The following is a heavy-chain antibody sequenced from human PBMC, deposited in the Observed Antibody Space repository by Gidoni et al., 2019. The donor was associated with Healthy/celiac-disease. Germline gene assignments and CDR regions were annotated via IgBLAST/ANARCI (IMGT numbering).Heavy chain of an antibody. CDR3: ARGMAFGGVIVKQNDAFDI. Sequence: EVQLVQSGAEGKKPGESLKISCKVSGYSFTSYWIGWVRQMPGKGLEWMGIIYPGDSDTRYSPSFQGQVTISADKSISTAYLQWSSLKASDTAMYYCARGMAFGGVIVKQNDAFDIWGQGTMVTVSS. CDR2: IYPGDSDT. J-gene: IGHJ3*02. CDR1: GYSFTSYW. V-gene: IGHV5-51*03. D-gene: IGHD3-16*02.